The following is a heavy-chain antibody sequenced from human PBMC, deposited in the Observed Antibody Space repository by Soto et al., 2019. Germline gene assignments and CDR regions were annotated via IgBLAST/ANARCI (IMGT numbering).Heavy chain of an antibody. V-gene: IGHV4-39*01. Sequence: SETLSLTCTVSGGSISSSSYYWGWIRQPPGKGLEWIGSIYYSGSTYYNPSLKSRVTISVDTSKNQFSLKLSSVTAADTAVYYCARHGPGLRYFDWLLYFDYWGQGTLVTVSS. J-gene: IGHJ4*02. CDR2: IYYSGST. D-gene: IGHD3-9*01. CDR1: GGSISSSSYY. CDR3: ARHGPGLRYFDWLLYFDY.